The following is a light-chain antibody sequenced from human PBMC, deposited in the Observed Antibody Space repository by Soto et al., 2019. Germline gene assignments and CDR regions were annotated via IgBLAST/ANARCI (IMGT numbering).Light chain of an antibody. Sequence: EIEMTQSPATLSVSPGERATLSCRASQSVSSNLAWYQQKPGQAPRLLIYGASTRATGIPARISGSGSGTEFTLTITSLQSEDFAVYYCQQYNKWRTFGQGTKVDIK. CDR1: QSVSSN. CDR3: QQYNKWRT. V-gene: IGKV3-15*01. J-gene: IGKJ1*01. CDR2: GAS.